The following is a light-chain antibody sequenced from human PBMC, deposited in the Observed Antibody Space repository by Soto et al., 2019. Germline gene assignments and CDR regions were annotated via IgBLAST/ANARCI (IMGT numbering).Light chain of an antibody. V-gene: IGLV2-14*01. J-gene: IGLJ1*01. CDR2: EVN. CDR3: GSYTSTDTPVV. Sequence: QSVLAQPSSVSGSPGQSITISCTGTSTDVGGYNYVSWYQHHPGKGPKLLIYEVNNRPSGVSDRFSGSKSGNKASLTISNLEAEDESDYYCGSYTSTDTPVVFGTGTKVTV. CDR1: STDVGGYNY.